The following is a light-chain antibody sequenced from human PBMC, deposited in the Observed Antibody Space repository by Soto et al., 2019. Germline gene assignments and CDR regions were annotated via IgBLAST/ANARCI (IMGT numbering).Light chain of an antibody. CDR2: ATS. Sequence: DIQMPRSPSSCFASLGAEVSFLSGAGQDIGGNLNWYQQKPGKAPELLIYATSNLQSGAPPRFSASGSGTDFTLTISSLQPEDFATYYCQQGYSTQWTSGQGTKVEIK. CDR3: QQGYSTQWT. CDR1: QDIGGN. V-gene: IGKV1-39*01. J-gene: IGKJ1*01.